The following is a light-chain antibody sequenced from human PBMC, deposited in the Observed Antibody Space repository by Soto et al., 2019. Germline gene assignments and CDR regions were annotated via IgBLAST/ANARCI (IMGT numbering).Light chain of an antibody. CDR2: EVS. V-gene: IGLV2-14*01. CDR1: NSYVGGYNY. CDR3: SSYTTSTTWV. J-gene: IGLJ3*02. Sequence: QSALTQPASVSGSPGQSIAISCTGTNSYVGGYNYVSWYQHHPGKAPKLMIYEVSNRPSGASNRFSGSKSGNTASLTISGLQAEDEADYYCSSYTTSTTWVFGGGTKLTVL.